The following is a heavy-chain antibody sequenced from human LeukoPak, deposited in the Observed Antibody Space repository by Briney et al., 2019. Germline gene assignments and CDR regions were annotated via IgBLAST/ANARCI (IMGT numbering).Heavy chain of an antibody. V-gene: IGHV1-18*01. CDR2: ISAYNGNT. CDR3: ATDPRNYYYMDV. CDR1: GYTFTSYG. Sequence: ASVKVSCKASGYTFTSYGISWVRQAPGQGLEWMGWISAYNGNTNYAQKLQGKVTMTTDTSTSTAYMELRSLRSEDTAVYYCATDPRNYYYMDVWGKGTTVTVSS. J-gene: IGHJ6*03.